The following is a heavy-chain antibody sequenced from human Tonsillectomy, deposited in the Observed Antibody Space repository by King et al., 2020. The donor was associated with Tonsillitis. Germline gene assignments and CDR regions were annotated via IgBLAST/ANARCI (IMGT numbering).Heavy chain of an antibody. CDR3: ARDGTERSGNWFDP. Sequence: VQLVESGGGLVKPGGSLRLSCAASGFTFSSYSMNWVRQAPGKGLEWVSSISSSSSYIYYADSVKGRFPISRDNAKNSLYLQMNSLGAEDTAVYYCARDGTERSGNWFDPWGQGTLVTVSS. J-gene: IGHJ5*02. CDR2: ISSSSSYI. V-gene: IGHV3-21*01. D-gene: IGHD1-1*01. CDR1: GFTFSSYS.